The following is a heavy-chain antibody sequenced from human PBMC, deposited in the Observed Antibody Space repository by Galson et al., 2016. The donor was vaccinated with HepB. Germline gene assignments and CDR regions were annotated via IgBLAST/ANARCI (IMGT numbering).Heavy chain of an antibody. V-gene: IGHV6-1*01. J-gene: IGHJ4*02. CDR1: GDSVSSNSAA. CDR2: TYYRSKWSN. Sequence: CAISGDSVSSNSAAWNWVRQSPSRGLEWLGRTYYRSKWSNEYEESLKSRLTINPDTTKNQFSLHLTSLTPEDTAVYYCVREQIIPSAGGGNYFDSWGQATLVTVSS. CDR3: VREQIIPSAGGGNYFDS. D-gene: IGHD3-3*01.